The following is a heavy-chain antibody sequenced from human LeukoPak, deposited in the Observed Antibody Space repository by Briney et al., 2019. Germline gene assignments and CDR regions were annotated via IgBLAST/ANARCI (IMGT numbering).Heavy chain of an antibody. CDR2: ISYDGTNK. CDR1: GFTLSSNA. D-gene: IGHD6-19*01. Sequence: GRSLRLSCAASGFTLSSNALHWVRQAPGKGLEWVALISYDGTNKYYADSVKGRFTISRDISKNTLYLQMNSLRAEDTAVYYCARGLAVADDAFDIWGQGTMVTVSS. J-gene: IGHJ3*02. V-gene: IGHV3-30*04. CDR3: ARGLAVADDAFDI.